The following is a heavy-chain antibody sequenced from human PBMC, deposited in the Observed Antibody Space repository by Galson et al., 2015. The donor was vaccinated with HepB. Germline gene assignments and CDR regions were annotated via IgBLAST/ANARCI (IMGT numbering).Heavy chain of an antibody. CDR1: GYSFTSYW. Sequence: QSGAEVKKPGESLRISCKGSGYSFTSYWISWVRQMPGKGLEWMGRIDPSDSYTNYSPSFQGHVTISADKSISTAYLQWSSLKASDTAMYYCARQPIYCSGGSCYSGLFDYWGQGTLVTVSS. CDR3: ARQPIYCSGGSCYSGLFDY. V-gene: IGHV5-10-1*01. D-gene: IGHD2-15*01. J-gene: IGHJ4*02. CDR2: IDPSDSYT.